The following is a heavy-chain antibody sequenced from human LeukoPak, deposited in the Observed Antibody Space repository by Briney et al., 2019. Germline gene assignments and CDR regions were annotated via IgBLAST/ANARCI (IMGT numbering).Heavy chain of an antibody. D-gene: IGHD2-2*01. CDR3: ARQVGYCSSTSCYFDY. CDR1: GYSISSGYY. Sequence: PSETLSLTCAVSGYSISSGYYWGWIRQPPGKGLEWIGSIYHSGSTYYNPSLKSRVTISVDTSKNQFSLKLSSVTAADTAVYYCARQVGYCSSTSCYFDYWGQGTLVTVSS. V-gene: IGHV4-38-2*01. CDR2: IYHSGST. J-gene: IGHJ4*02.